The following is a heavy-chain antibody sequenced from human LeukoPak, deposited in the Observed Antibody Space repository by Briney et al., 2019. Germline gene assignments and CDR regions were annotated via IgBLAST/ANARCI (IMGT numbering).Heavy chain of an antibody. CDR3: ARDFYGDYVLDAFDI. J-gene: IGHJ3*02. V-gene: IGHV3-21*01. CDR2: ISSSSSYI. CDR1: GFTFSSYS. Sequence: PGGSLRLSCAASGFTFSSYSMNWVRQAPGKGLEWVSSISSSSSYIYYADSVKGRFTISRDNAKNSLYLQMNSLRAEDTAVYYCARDFYGDYVLDAFDIWGQGTMVTVSS. D-gene: IGHD4-17*01.